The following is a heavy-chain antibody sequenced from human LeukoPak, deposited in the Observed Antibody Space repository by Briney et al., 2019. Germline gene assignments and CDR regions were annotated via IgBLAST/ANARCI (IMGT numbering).Heavy chain of an antibody. V-gene: IGHV4-59*08. Sequence: SETLSLTCTVSDGSISIYYWSWIRQPPGKGLEWIGYIYNSGSTIYNPSLKSRVTISADTSKNQFSLKLSSVTAADTAVYYCARQGAVTPRRTHYYAMDVWGPGTTVTVSS. CDR3: ARQGAVTPRRTHYYAMDV. J-gene: IGHJ6*02. CDR2: IYNSGST. CDR1: DGSISIYY. D-gene: IGHD4-17*01.